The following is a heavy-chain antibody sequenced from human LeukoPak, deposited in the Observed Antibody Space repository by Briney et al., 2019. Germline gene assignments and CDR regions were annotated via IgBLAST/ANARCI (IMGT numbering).Heavy chain of an antibody. CDR1: GFTFSSSA. J-gene: IGHJ4*02. D-gene: IGHD1-26*01. CDR3: PKDQRWESPHYLDS. CDR2: ISNNGGYT. V-gene: IGHV3-23*01. Sequence: PGGSLRLSCAASGFTFSSSAMSWVRQAPGKGLEWVSAISNNGGYTYYADSVRGRFTISRDNSKNTLYVQMNSLRDEDTAVYYCPKDQRWESPHYLDSWGQGTLVTVSS.